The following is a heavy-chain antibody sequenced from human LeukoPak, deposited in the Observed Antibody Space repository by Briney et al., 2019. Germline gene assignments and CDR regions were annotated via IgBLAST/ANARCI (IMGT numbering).Heavy chain of an antibody. Sequence: SETLSLTCAVYGGSFSGYYWSWIRQPPGKGLEWIGEINHSGSTNYNPSLKSRVTISVDTSKNQFSLKLSSVTAADTAVYYCARTGTPQEDYWGQGTLVTVSS. CDR2: INHSGST. CDR3: ARTGTPQEDY. CDR1: GGSFSGYY. V-gene: IGHV4-34*01. D-gene: IGHD1-7*01. J-gene: IGHJ4*02.